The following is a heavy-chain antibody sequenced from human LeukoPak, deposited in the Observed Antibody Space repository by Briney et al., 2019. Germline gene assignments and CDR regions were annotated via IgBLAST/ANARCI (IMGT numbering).Heavy chain of an antibody. V-gene: IGHV3-23*01. J-gene: IGHJ6*03. CDR1: GFTFSSYD. D-gene: IGHD1-7*01. CDR2: ISGKGGRTT. CDR3: AKRRGLELLYYYYMDV. Sequence: GGSLRLSCAASGFTFSSYDMSWVRQAPGKGLEWVSGISGKGGRTTYYADSVKGRFTISRDNSKNTLYLQMNSLRAEDTAVYYCAKRRGLELLYYYYMDVWGKGTTVTVSS.